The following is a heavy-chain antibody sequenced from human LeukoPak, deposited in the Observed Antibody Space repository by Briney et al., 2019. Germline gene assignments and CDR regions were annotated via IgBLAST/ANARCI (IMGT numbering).Heavy chain of an antibody. CDR1: GGTFSSYA. CDR2: IIPIFGTA. V-gene: IGHV1-69*05. D-gene: IGHD6-6*01. CDR3: AGSSSSSLSDFDY. Sequence: SVKVSCKASGGTFSSYAISWVRQAPGQGLEWMGGIIPIFGTANYAQKFQGRVTITTDESTSTAYMELSSLRSEDTAVYYCAGSSSSSLSDFDYWGQGTLVTISS. J-gene: IGHJ4*02.